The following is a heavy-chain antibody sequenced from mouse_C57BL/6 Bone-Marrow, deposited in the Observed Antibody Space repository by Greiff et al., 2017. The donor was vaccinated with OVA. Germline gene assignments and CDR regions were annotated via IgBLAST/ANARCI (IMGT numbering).Heavy chain of an antibody. D-gene: IGHD1-1*01. CDR2: ISYSGST. V-gene: IGHV3-8*01. J-gene: IGHJ2*01. CDR1: GYSITSDY. CDR3: ARGGYYGSSYEYYFDY. Sequence: EVKLMESGPGLAKPSQTLSLTCSVTGYSITSDYWNWIRKFPGNKLEYMGYISYSGSTYYNPSLKSRISITRDTSKNQYYLQLNSVTTEDTATYYCARGGYYGSSYEYYFDYWGQGTTLTVSS.